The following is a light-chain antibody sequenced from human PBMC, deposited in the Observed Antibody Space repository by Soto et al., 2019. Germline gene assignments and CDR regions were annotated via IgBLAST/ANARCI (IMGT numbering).Light chain of an antibody. V-gene: IGKV3-15*01. Sequence: EIVLTQSPGTLSLSPWDRATLSCRSSQSVNSNYLAWYRQRPGQAPRLLIYRASTRATGTPDRFSGSGSGTDFTLTISSLQSEDFAVYYCQQYNNWPWTFGRGTKVDIK. CDR1: QSVNSN. CDR3: QQYNNWPWT. CDR2: RAS. J-gene: IGKJ1*01.